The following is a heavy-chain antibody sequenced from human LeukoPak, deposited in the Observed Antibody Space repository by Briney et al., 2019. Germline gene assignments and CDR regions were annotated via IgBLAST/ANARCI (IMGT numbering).Heavy chain of an antibody. D-gene: IGHD6-13*01. CDR2: ILSNSAAI. CDR1: GFTFNNYA. CDR3: ARDHYGDSSCFDY. V-gene: IGHV3-9*01. J-gene: IGHJ4*02. Sequence: PGGSLRLSCATSGFTFNNYALHWVRQAPGKGLEWVSGILSNSAAIGYGDSVKGRFTISRDNSKNTLYLQMNSLRAEDTAVYYCARDHYGDSSCFDYWGQGTLVTVSS.